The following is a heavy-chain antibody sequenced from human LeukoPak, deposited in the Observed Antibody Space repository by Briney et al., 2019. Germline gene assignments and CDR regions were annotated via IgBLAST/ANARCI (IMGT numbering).Heavy chain of an antibody. CDR3: ARGPGGVAVDY. CDR2: ISYTGST. Sequence: SETLSLTCTVSGVSISSSSNYWGWIRQPPGKGLEWIVSISYTGSTYINPSLKSQVTISVDTSKNQFSLKLSSVTAADTAVYYCARGPGGVAVDYWGQGTLVTVSS. V-gene: IGHV4-39*01. CDR1: GVSISSSSNY. J-gene: IGHJ4*02. D-gene: IGHD3-16*01.